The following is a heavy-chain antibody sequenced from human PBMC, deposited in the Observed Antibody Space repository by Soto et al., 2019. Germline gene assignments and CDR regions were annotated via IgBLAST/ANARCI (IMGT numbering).Heavy chain of an antibody. J-gene: IGHJ6*02. CDR2: ISAYNGNT. CDR1: GYTFTSYG. V-gene: IGHV1-18*04. Sequence: QVQLVQSGAEVKKPGASVKVSCKASGYTFTSYGISWVRQAPGQGLEWMGWISAYNGNTNYAQKLQGRVTMTTDTSTSTAYMELRSLRSDDTAVYYCARAAYYDSSGYRYYYYYGMDVWGQGTTVTVSS. D-gene: IGHD3-22*01. CDR3: ARAAYYDSSGYRYYYYYGMDV.